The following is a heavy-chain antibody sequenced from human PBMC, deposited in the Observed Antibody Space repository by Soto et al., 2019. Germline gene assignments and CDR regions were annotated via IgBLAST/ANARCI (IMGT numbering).Heavy chain of an antibody. J-gene: IGHJ5*02. CDR1: GYTFTSYG. V-gene: IGHV1-18*04. CDR2: ISAYNGNT. Sequence: ASVKVSCKASGYTFTSYGISWVRQAPGQGLEWMGWISAYNGNTNYAQKLQGRVTMTTDTSTSTAYMELRSLRSDGTAVYYCARYPPPVRFLEWSPRFDPWGQGTLVTVSS. CDR3: ARYPPPVRFLEWSPRFDP. D-gene: IGHD3-3*01.